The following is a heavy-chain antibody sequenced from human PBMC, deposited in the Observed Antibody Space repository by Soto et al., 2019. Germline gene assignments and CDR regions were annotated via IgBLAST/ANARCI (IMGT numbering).Heavy chain of an antibody. CDR1: GGTFSNSA. Sequence: SVKVSCKASGGTFSNSAIYWVRQAPGQGLVWMGGFNPIFGAPYYAQTFQGRVTITADESTGTVYMDLSSLRSEDTAVYYCAVDNSTTYNWFDPWGQGTLVTVSS. J-gene: IGHJ5*02. CDR3: AVDNSTTYNWFDP. D-gene: IGHD1-1*01. CDR2: FNPIFGAP. V-gene: IGHV1-69*13.